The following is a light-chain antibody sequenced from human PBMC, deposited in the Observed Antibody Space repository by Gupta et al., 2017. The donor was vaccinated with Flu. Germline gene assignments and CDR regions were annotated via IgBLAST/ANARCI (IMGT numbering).Light chain of an antibody. CDR2: AAS. CDR3: QQSYSTLYT. Sequence: SQLTHSPSSLPASVGDRVTITCRASQSISSYLNWYQQKPGKAPKLLIYAASSLQSGVPSRFSGSGSGTDFTLTISSLQPEDFATYYCQQSYSTLYTFGQGTKLEIK. CDR1: QSISSY. J-gene: IGKJ2*01. V-gene: IGKV1-39*01.